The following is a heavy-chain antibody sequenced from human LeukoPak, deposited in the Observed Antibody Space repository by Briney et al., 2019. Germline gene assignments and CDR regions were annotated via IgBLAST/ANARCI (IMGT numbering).Heavy chain of an antibody. V-gene: IGHV3-30-3*01. CDR3: ESDNYGSDY. Sequence: PVGSLRLSCAAAGFTFSNYAMHWGREAPGKGLEWVAVISYDVSNKYYADSVKGRFTISRDNSKNTLYLQVNSLRAEDTAVYYCESDNYGSDYWGQGTLVTVSS. CDR1: GFTFSNYA. J-gene: IGHJ4*02. D-gene: IGHD3-10*01. CDR2: ISYDVSNK.